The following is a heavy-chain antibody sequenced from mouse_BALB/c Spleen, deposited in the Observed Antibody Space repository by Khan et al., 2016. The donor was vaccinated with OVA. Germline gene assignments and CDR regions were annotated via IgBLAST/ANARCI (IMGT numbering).Heavy chain of an antibody. CDR2: IWAGGST. J-gene: IGHJ2*01. CDR1: GFSLTSYG. Sequence: QVQLKESGPGLVAPSQSLSITCTVSGFSLTSYGVHWVRQPPGKGLEWLGVIWAGGSTNYNSALMSRLSISKYNSKSQVFLKKNSKETDDTAMYYCDRLGDIWGKGTTLKGSS. D-gene: IGHD3-1*01. CDR3: DRLGDI. V-gene: IGHV2-9*02.